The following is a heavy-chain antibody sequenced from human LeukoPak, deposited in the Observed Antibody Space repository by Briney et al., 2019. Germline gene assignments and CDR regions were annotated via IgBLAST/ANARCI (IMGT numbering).Heavy chain of an antibody. J-gene: IGHJ4*02. CDR1: GGTFSSYA. Sequence: SVKVSCKASGGTFSSYAISWVRQAPGQGLEWMGGIIPIFGTADYAQKFQGRVTITADESTSTAYVELSSLRSEDTAVYYCARDVWGCSSTSCYGYLDYWGQGTLVTVSS. D-gene: IGHD2-2*01. CDR3: ARDVWGCSSTSCYGYLDY. CDR2: IIPIFGTA. V-gene: IGHV1-69*13.